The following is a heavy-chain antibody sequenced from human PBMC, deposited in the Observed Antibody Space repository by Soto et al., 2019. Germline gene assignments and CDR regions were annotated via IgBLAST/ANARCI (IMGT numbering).Heavy chain of an antibody. V-gene: IGHV4-61*01. CDR3: ARVNYCSSSSCYWLDY. D-gene: IGHD2-2*01. CDR1: GGSVSTDTYY. Sequence: ASETLSLTCTVSGGSVSTDTYYWSWIRQPPGKGLEWIGYFDSAGSTNYNPSLKSRVTISVDTSKNQFSLKLSSVTAADTAVYFCARVNYCSSSSCYWLDYWGQGTLVTVSS. CDR2: FDSAGST. J-gene: IGHJ4*02.